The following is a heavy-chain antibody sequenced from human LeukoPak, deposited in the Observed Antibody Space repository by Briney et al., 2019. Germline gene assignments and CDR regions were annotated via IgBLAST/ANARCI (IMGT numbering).Heavy chain of an antibody. V-gene: IGHV3-30*02. CDR1: GFTFSSYG. CDR2: IRYDGSNK. D-gene: IGHD5-24*01. J-gene: IGHJ4*02. CDR3: AKELRDGYNRSDY. Sequence: GGSLRLSCAASGFTFSSYGMHWVRQAPGKGLEWVAFIRYDGSNKYYADSVKGRLTISRDNSKNTLYLQMNSLRAEDTAVYYCAKELRDGYNRSDYWGQGTLVTVSS.